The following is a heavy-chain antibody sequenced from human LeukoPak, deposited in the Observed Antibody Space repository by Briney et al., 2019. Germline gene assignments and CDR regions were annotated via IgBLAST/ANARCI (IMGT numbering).Heavy chain of an antibody. CDR2: INTDGTVT. CDR3: ATKQWLAPPPDS. J-gene: IGHJ4*02. D-gene: IGHD6-19*01. Sequence: GGSLRLSCAAAGFTFSKYWMLWVRQAPGKGLESVSRINTDGTVTTYADSVKGRFTVSRDNADNTMFLQMNSVRDEDTAVYYCATKQWLAPPPDSWGQGTPVTVSS. CDR1: GFTFSKYW. V-gene: IGHV3-74*01.